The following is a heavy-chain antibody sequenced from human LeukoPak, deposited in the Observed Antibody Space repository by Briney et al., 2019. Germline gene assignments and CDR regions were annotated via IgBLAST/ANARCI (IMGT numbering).Heavy chain of an antibody. D-gene: IGHD2-2*01. CDR1: GGTFSSYA. J-gene: IGHJ6*03. CDR2: IIPIFGTA. V-gene: IGHV1-69*05. CDR3: ASSPLCSSTSCYDSLYYYYYMDV. Sequence: GASVKVSCKASGGTFSSYAISWVRQAPGQGLEWMGGIIPIFGTANYAQKFQGRVTITTDESTSTAYMELSSLRSEDTAVYYCASSPLCSSTSCYDSLYYYYYMDVWGKGTTVTVSS.